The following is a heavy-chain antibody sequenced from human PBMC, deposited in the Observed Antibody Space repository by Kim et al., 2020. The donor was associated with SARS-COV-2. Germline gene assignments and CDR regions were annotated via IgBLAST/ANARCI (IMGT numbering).Heavy chain of an antibody. CDR2: VDHSGTT. CDR1: GASISSSSC. V-gene: IGHV4-4*02. CDR3: ARGVSSAWTLRAWFDP. J-gene: IGHJ5*02. D-gene: IGHD3-22*01. Sequence: SETLSLTCVVSGASISSSSCWSWVRQPPGKGLEWIGEVDHSGTTSYNVSLKNRVSILVDKSKNQFSLRLTSVIAADTAVYYCARGVSSAWTLRAWFDPWG.